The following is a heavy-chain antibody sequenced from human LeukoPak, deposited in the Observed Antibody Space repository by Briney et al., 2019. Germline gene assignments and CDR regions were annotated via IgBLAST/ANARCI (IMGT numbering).Heavy chain of an antibody. CDR3: AKDGWQDWYFDL. J-gene: IGHJ2*01. V-gene: IGHV3-23*01. Sequence: PGGSLRLSCAASGFTFGSYAMNWVRQAPGKGLEWVSSISGSGGSTYYADSVKGRFTISRDNSKNTLCLQMNSLRAEDTAVYYCAKDGWQDWYFDLWGRGTLVTVSS. CDR1: GFTFGSYA. CDR2: ISGSGGST. D-gene: IGHD2-15*01.